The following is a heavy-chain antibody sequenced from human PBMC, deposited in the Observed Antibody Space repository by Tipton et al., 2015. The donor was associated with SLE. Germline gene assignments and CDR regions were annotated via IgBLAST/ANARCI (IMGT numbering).Heavy chain of an antibody. Sequence: LRLSCTVSGGSIKSYYWTWIRQPPGMGLEWIGYIYHTGTTKYNPSLESRVTISLDTSKNQFSLKLNSVTAADTALYYCAATPRQSVDYWGQGTLVIVSS. D-gene: IGHD6-6*01. CDR3: AATPRQSVDY. V-gene: IGHV4-59*08. J-gene: IGHJ4*02. CDR1: GGSIKSYY. CDR2: IYHTGTT.